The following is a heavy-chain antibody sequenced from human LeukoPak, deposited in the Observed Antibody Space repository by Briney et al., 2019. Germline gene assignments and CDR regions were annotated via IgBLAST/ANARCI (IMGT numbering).Heavy chain of an antibody. D-gene: IGHD3-9*01. Sequence: SETLSLTCAVYGGSFSGYYWSWIRQPPGKGLEWIGEINHSGSTNYNPSLKSRVTISVDTSKNQFSLKLSSVTAADTAVYYCARGAGLWRYFDFPFPNNWFDPWGQGTLVTVSS. CDR1: GGSFSGYY. CDR3: ARGAGLWRYFDFPFPNNWFDP. V-gene: IGHV4-34*01. J-gene: IGHJ5*02. CDR2: INHSGST.